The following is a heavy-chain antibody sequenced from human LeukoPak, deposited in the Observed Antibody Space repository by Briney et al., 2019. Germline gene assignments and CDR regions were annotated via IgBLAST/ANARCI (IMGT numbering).Heavy chain of an antibody. J-gene: IGHJ4*02. Sequence: PGGSLRLSCAASGFTFSSYSMNWVRQAPGKGLGWVSSISSSSSYIYYADSVKGRFPISRDNAKDSLYLQMNSLRAEDTAVYYCARDPPLPVTTDYFDYWGQGTLVTVSS. CDR3: ARDPPLPVTTDYFDY. D-gene: IGHD4-17*01. V-gene: IGHV3-21*01. CDR2: ISSSSSYI. CDR1: GFTFSSYS.